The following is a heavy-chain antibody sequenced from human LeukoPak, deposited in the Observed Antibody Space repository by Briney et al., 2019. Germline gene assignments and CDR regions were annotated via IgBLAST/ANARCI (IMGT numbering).Heavy chain of an antibody. J-gene: IGHJ5*02. CDR3: ARGVGIFGVAVNWFDP. Sequence: GASVKVSCNASGYTFTSYYMHWVRQAPGQGLEWMGIINPSGGSTSYAQKFQGRVTMTRDMSTSTVYMELSSLRSEDTAVYYCARGVGIFGVAVNWFDPWGQGTLVTVSS. CDR1: GYTFTSYY. CDR2: INPSGGST. V-gene: IGHV1-46*01. D-gene: IGHD3-3*01.